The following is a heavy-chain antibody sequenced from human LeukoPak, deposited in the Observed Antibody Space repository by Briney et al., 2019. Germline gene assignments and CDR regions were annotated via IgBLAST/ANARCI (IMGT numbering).Heavy chain of an antibody. V-gene: IGHV4-34*01. CDR1: GGSFSGYY. J-gene: IGHJ4*02. CDR2: INHSGST. D-gene: IGHD3-16*02. CDR3: ARGRYSPTRAYYFDY. Sequence: SETLSLTCAVYGGSFSGYYWSWIRQPPGKGLEWIGEINHSGSTNYNPSLKSQVTISVDTSKNQFSLKLSSVTAADTAVYYCARGRYSPTRAYYFDYWGQGTLVTVSS.